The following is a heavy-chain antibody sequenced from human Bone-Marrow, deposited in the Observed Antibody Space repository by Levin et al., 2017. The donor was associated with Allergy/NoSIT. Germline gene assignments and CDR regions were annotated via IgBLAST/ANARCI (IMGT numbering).Heavy chain of an antibody. J-gene: IGHJ6*02. CDR3: ARLAGSGSYVPYDYGMDV. Sequence: SETLSLTCTVSGGFISSTTYYWAWIRQPPGKGLEWLGSIYFTGRTHYHPSFKSRVTMSVDTSTKQFSLNLSSVTAADTAVYYCARLAGSGSYVPYDYGMDVWGQGTTVTVSS. CDR2: IYFTGRT. V-gene: IGHV4-39*01. CDR1: GGFISSTTYY. D-gene: IGHD6-19*01.